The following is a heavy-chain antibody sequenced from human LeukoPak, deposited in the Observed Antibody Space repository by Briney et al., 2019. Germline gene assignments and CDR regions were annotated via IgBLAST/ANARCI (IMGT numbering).Heavy chain of an antibody. Sequence: SETLSLTCTVSGGSISSYYWSWIRQPAGKGLEWIGRIYTSGSTNYNPSLKSRVTISVDTSKNQFSLKLSSVTAADTAVYYCARSPLGNYYYYYMDVWGKGTTVTVSS. CDR1: GGSISSYY. V-gene: IGHV4-4*07. CDR2: IYTSGST. J-gene: IGHJ6*03. CDR3: ARSPLGNYYYYYMDV. D-gene: IGHD3-16*01.